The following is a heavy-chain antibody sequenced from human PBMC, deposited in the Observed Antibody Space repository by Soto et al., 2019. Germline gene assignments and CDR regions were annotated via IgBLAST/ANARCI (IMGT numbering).Heavy chain of an antibody. V-gene: IGHV3-30*04. CDR1: GFTFSTYT. CDR3: AREDESSGSAGTFQN. J-gene: IGHJ1*01. D-gene: IGHD3-22*01. Sequence: QVQLVESGGGVVQPGRSLRLSCAAFGFTFSTYTMHWVRLAPGKGLEWVAGLSQDGSIILYPDSVKGRFIISRDNSENTRFLQMNSLRPEDTAVYYCAREDESSGSAGTFQNWGQGTLVSVSS. CDR2: LSQDGSII.